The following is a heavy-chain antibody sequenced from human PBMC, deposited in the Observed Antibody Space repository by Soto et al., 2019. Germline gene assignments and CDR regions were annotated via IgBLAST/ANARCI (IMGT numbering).Heavy chain of an antibody. CDR1: GGSISSSNW. Sequence: SETLSLTCAVSGGSISSSNWWSWVRQPPGKGLEWIGEIYHSGSTNYNPSLKSRVTISVDKSKNQFSLKLSSVTAADTAVYYCASQGGVHYDSSGYAQYNWFDPWGQGTLVT. CDR3: ASQGGVHYDSSGYAQYNWFDP. J-gene: IGHJ5*02. D-gene: IGHD3-22*01. CDR2: IYHSGST. V-gene: IGHV4-4*02.